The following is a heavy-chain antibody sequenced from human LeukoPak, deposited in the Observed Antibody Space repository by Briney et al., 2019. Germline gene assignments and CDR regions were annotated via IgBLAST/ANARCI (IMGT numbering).Heavy chain of an antibody. CDR3: ARVPGYSSGWYPIDY. V-gene: IGHV1-18*01. CDR2: ISAYNGNT. D-gene: IGHD6-19*01. CDR1: GYTFASYD. J-gene: IGHJ4*02. Sequence: ASVKVSCKASGYTFASYDISWVRQAPGQGLECMGWISAYNGNTNYAQKFQGRVTMTTDTSTSTAYMELRSLRSDDTAVYYCARVPGYSSGWYPIDYWGQGTLVTVSS.